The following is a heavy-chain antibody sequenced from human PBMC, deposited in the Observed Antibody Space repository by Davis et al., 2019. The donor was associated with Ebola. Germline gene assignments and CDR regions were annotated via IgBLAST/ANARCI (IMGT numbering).Heavy chain of an antibody. V-gene: IGHV4-30-4*02. Sequence: MPSETLSLTCTVSGGSISSGDYYWSWIRQPPGKGLEWIGYIYYSGSTYYNPSLKSRVTISVDTSKNQFSLKLTSVTAADSAVYYCARDSGIPDRNNVYYYYGTDVWGQGTTVTVSS. CDR1: GGSISSGDYY. CDR3: ARDSGIPDRNNVYYYYGTDV. J-gene: IGHJ6*02. D-gene: IGHD6-13*01. CDR2: IYYSGST.